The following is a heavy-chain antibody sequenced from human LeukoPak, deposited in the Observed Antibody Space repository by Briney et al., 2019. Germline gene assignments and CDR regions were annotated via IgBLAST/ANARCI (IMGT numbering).Heavy chain of an antibody. V-gene: IGHV3-23*01. CDR1: GFTFSNFA. J-gene: IGHJ4*02. CDR2: ISGGRGGA. Sequence: GGSLRLSCDASGFTFSNFAMTWVRQAPVRGPEWVSTISGGRGGAFYADSVKGRFTISRDDSKSTLYLQMRSLSVEDTAVYFCAKDTPYFEHWGQGVLVTVAS. CDR3: AKDTPYFEH.